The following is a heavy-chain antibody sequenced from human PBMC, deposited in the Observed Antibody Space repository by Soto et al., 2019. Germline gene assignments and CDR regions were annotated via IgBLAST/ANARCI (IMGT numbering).Heavy chain of an antibody. CDR3: ARRALLVVTQMDF. CDR2: ISSSSSYI. D-gene: IGHD2-21*02. J-gene: IGHJ4*02. V-gene: IGHV3-21*01. CDR1: GFTFSSYS. Sequence: PGGSLRLSCAASGFTFSSYSMNWVRQAPGKGLEWVSSISSSSSYIYYADSVKGRFTISRDNAKNSLYLQMNSLRAEDTAVYYCARRALLVVTQMDFWGQGTLVTVSS.